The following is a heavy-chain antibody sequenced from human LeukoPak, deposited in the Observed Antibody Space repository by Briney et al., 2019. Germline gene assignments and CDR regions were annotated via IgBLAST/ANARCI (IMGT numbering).Heavy chain of an antibody. CDR2: IYHSGST. CDR1: GGSLNSSNW. CDR3: ARDRSGWYDGFDP. V-gene: IGHV4-4*02. Sequence: PSETLSLTCAVSGGSLNSSNWWSWVRQPPGKGLEWIGEIYHSGSTNYNPSLKSRVTISVDKSKNQFSLKLSAVTAADTAVYYCARDRSGWYDGFDPWGQGTLVTVSS. D-gene: IGHD6-19*01. J-gene: IGHJ5*02.